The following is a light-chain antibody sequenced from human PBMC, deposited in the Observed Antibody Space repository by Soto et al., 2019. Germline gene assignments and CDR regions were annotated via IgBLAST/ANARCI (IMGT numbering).Light chain of an antibody. CDR2: EVN. CDR3: AAWDDSLNGWV. J-gene: IGLJ3*02. Sequence: QSALTQPPSASGSPGQSVTISCSGTSSDVGGFNYVSWYQQHPGRAPKVLIYEVNKRPSGVPDRFSGSKSGSTASLTVSGLQAEDEAEYYCAAWDDSLNGWVFGGGTKLTVL. V-gene: IGLV2-8*01. CDR1: SSDVGGFNY.